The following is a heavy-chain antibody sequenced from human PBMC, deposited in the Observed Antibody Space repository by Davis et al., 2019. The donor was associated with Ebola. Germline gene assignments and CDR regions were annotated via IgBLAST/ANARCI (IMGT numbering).Heavy chain of an antibody. J-gene: IGHJ6*04. V-gene: IGHV1-2*06. CDR1: GFTFSHYG. Sequence: GESLKIFCAVSGFTFSHYGMHWVRQAPGQGLEWMGRINPNSGGSNFAQRFQGRVTMTRDTSIGTVYMELTRLTSDDTAVYYCARGGITMTVVPIDYYHGLDVWGRGTTVTVSS. D-gene: IGHD3-22*01. CDR2: INPNSGGS. CDR3: ARGGITMTVVPIDYYHGLDV.